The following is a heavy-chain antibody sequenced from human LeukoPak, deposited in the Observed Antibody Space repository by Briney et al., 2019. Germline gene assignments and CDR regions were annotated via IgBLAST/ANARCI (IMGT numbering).Heavy chain of an antibody. CDR3: ATDLPPRSGHTDY. Sequence: GGSLRLSCVVSGFTFSSYWMHWVRQAPGKGLVWVSRINSDGSYTSYADSVKGRFTISRDNAKNTVYLQMNSLRAEDTAVYYCATDLPPRSGHTDYWGQGTLVTVSS. CDR1: GFTFSSYW. CDR2: INSDGSYT. D-gene: IGHD2-15*01. J-gene: IGHJ4*02. V-gene: IGHV3-74*01.